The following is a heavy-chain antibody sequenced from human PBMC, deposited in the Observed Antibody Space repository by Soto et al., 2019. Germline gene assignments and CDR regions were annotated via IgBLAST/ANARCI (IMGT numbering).Heavy chain of an antibody. CDR3: ARHSGVAEDGTD. V-gene: IGHV5-51*01. CDR2: IYPGDSDT. J-gene: IGHJ1*01. Sequence: PGETLKISCKGSGYSFTTNWIGWVRQMPGKGLEWMGVIYPGDSDTRYSPSFQGQVAISADKSINTAYLQWSSLKASDTAMYYCARHSGVAEDGTDWGQGTLVTVSS. D-gene: IGHD6-13*01. CDR1: GYSFTTNW.